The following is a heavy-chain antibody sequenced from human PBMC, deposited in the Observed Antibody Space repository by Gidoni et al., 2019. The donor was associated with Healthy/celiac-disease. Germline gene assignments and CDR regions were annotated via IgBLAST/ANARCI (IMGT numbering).Heavy chain of an antibody. Sequence: EVQLLESGGGLVQPGGSLRLSCSPSAFTFSSYAMSWVRQAPGKGLEWGSAISGSGGSTYYADSVKGRFTISRDNSKNTLYLQMNRLRAEDTAVYYCAKKDAWLFPVGYWGQGTLVTVSS. D-gene: IGHD3-22*01. V-gene: IGHV3-23*01. CDR2: ISGSGGST. CDR1: AFTFSSYA. J-gene: IGHJ4*02. CDR3: AKKDAWLFPVGY.